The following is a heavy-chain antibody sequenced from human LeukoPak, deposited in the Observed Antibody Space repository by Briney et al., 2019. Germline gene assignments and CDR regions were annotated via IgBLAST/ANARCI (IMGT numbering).Heavy chain of an antibody. CDR2: INPNSGGT. CDR3: ARGYVWGSYRLGY. J-gene: IGHJ4*02. V-gene: IGHV1-2*02. Sequence: ASVKVSCKASGYTFTGYYMHWVRQAPGQGLEWMGWINPNSGGTNYAQKFQGRVTMTRDTSISTAYMELSRLRSDDTVVYYCARGYVWGSYRLGYWGQGTLVTVSS. D-gene: IGHD3-16*02. CDR1: GYTFTGYY.